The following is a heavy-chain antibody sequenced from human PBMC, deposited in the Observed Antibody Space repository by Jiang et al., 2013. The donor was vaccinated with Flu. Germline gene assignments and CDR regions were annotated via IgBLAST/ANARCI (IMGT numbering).Heavy chain of an antibody. Sequence: SLNSRVTISVDRSKNQLSLKLSSVTAADTAVYYCARQEYSTSPFDYWGQGTLVTVSS. J-gene: IGHJ4*02. D-gene: IGHD5-18*01. V-gene: IGHV4-39*01. CDR3: ARQEYSTSPFDY.